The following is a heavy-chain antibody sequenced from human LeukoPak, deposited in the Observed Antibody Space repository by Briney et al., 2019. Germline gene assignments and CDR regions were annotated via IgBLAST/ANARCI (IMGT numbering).Heavy chain of an antibody. CDR1: GASISSGGINSRAYA. CDR3: ARYDILPGAHDGFDL. Sequence: SETLSLTCAVSGASISSGGINSRAYARSWIRQPPGKGLEWIGHISRDGRTFYNPSLKRRVSMSVDRSKNHFSLKLSSVTAADTAVYYCARYDILPGAHDGFDLWGHGTRVTVSS. CDR2: ISRDGRT. D-gene: IGHD3-9*01. V-gene: IGHV4-30-2*01. J-gene: IGHJ3*01.